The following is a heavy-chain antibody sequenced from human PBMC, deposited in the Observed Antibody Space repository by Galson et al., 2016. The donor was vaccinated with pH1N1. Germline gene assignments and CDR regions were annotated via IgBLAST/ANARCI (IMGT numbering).Heavy chain of an antibody. CDR2: ISPNNGAT. J-gene: IGHJ4*02. V-gene: IGHV1-2*02. Sequence: SVKVSCKASGYTFTGHYVHWVRQAPGQGLEWMGWISPNNGATVYAQTFQGRVTMTGDTSISTVFMEVSRLTSDDTAIFYCARAGNNWNYATDFDYWGQGTQVIVSS. D-gene: IGHD1-7*01. CDR1: GYTFTGHY. CDR3: ARAGNNWNYATDFDY.